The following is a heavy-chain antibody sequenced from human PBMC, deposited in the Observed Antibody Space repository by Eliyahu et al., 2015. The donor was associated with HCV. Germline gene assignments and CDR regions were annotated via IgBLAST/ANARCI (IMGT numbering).Heavy chain of an antibody. Sequence: YWXIWVRQAPGKGLEWVASIKQDGSEKYYVDSVKGRFIISRDNAKNSLYLEMNSLRAEDTAXYYCASGAWTGWGAYGWGQGTLVTVSS. CDR3: ASGAWTGWGAYG. D-gene: IGHD3/OR15-3a*01. V-gene: IGHV3-7*01. J-gene: IGHJ4*02. CDR1: YW. CDR2: IKQDGSEK.